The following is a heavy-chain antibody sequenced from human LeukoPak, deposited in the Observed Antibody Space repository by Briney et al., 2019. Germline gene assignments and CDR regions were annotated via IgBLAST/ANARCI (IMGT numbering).Heavy chain of an antibody. CDR3: AKGPLEYFQH. Sequence: GGSLRLSCAASGFTFSSYWMHWVRQAPGKGLVWVSRINSDGSSTTYADSVKGRFTISRDNSKNTLYLQMNGLRAEDTAVYYCAKGPLEYFQHWGQGTLVTVSS. CDR2: INSDGSST. CDR1: GFTFSSYW. J-gene: IGHJ1*01. V-gene: IGHV3-74*01.